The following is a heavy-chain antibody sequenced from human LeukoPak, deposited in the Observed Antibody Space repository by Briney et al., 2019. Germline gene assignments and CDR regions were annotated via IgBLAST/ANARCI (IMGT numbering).Heavy chain of an antibody. CDR3: ARARCGGDCYLDY. CDR1: GYTFTSFG. Sequence: ASVKVSCKASGYTFTSFGISWVRQAPGQGLEWMGWISADNGNTNYAQKFQGRVTMTRDTSISTAYMELSRLRSDDTAVYYCARARCGGDCYLDYWGQGTLVTVSS. CDR2: ISADNGNT. V-gene: IGHV1-18*01. J-gene: IGHJ4*02. D-gene: IGHD2-21*01.